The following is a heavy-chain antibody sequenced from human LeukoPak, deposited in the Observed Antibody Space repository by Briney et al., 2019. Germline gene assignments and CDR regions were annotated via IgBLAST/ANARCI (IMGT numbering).Heavy chain of an antibody. D-gene: IGHD2-15*01. Sequence: GRSLRLSCAASGFTFSNYGIHWVRQAPGKGLEWVAVISYDGSNRYYADSVKGRFTISRDNPKNTLYLQMNSLRAEDTAVYYCAKDFAKYCSGGCDFQHWGQGTLVTVSS. CDR2: ISYDGSNR. V-gene: IGHV3-30*18. J-gene: IGHJ1*01. CDR1: GFTFSNYG. CDR3: AKDFAKYCSGGCDFQH.